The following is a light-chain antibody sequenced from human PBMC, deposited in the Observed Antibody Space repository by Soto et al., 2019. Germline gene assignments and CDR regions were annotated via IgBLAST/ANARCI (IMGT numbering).Light chain of an antibody. J-gene: IGKJ4*01. CDR1: QNVTNK. Sequence: EIVLTQFPVALSVSPGERATLSCRVSQNVTNKLNWYQQKPGQAPRLLIYGASTRATGLPARFSGSGSETEFTLTISSLQSEDFAVYYCQEYHNWPFVTFCGGNKVETK. V-gene: IGKV3-15*01. CDR2: GAS. CDR3: QEYHNWPFVT.